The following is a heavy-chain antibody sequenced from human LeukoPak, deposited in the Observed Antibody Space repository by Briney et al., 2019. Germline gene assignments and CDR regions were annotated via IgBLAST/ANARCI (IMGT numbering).Heavy chain of an antibody. V-gene: IGHV1-2*02. CDR1: GYTFTGYY. CDR3: ARRAYGGRIVY. CDR2: INPNSGGT. J-gene: IGHJ4*02. D-gene: IGHD4-23*01. Sequence: GASVKVSCKASGYTFTGYYINWVRQAPGQGLEWMGWINPNSGGTNYAQKFQGRVTMARDTSISTAYMELSRLRSDDTAVYYCARRAYGGRIVYWGQGTLVTVSS.